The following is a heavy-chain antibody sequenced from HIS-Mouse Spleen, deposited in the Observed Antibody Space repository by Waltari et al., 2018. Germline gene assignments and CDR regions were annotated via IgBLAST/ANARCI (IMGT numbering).Heavy chain of an antibody. J-gene: IGHJ4*02. Sequence: QVQLVESGGGVVQPGRSLRLSCAAPGFTFSSYGMHWVRQAPGKGLEWVAVISYDGSNKYYADSVKGRFTISRDNSKTTLYLQMNSLRAEDTAVYYCAKASSGWLDYWGQGTLVTVSS. CDR2: ISYDGSNK. CDR1: GFTFSSYG. V-gene: IGHV3-30*18. CDR3: AKASSGWLDY. D-gene: IGHD6-19*01.